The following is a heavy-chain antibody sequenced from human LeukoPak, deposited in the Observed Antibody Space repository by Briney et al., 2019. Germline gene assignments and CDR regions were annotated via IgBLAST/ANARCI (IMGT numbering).Heavy chain of an antibody. CDR2: IYYSGST. CDR3: ARVAIPGYSSSWYYFDY. V-gene: IGHV4-59*01. Sequence: SETLSLTCTVSGGSISSYYWSWIRQPPGKGLEWIGYIYYSGSTNYNPSLKSRVTISVDTSKNQFSLKLSSVTAADTAVYYCARVAIPGYSSSWYYFDYWGQGTLVTVSS. D-gene: IGHD6-13*01. CDR1: GGSISSYY. J-gene: IGHJ4*02.